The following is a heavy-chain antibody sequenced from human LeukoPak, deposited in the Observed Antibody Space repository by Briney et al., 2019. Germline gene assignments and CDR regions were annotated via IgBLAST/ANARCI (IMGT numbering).Heavy chain of an antibody. CDR2: ISGSGGST. D-gene: IGHD5-18*01. CDR1: GFTFSSYA. J-gene: IGHJ4*02. Sequence: PGGSLRLSCAASGFTFSSYAMRWVRQAPGKGLEWVSAISGSGGSTYYADSVKGRFTISRDNSKNTLYLQMNSLRAEDTAVYYCAKERGYSYGPNYFDYWGQGTLVTVSS. CDR3: AKERGYSYGPNYFDY. V-gene: IGHV3-23*01.